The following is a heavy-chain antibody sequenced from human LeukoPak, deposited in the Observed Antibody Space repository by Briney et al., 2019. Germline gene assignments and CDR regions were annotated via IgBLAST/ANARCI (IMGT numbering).Heavy chain of an antibody. Sequence: GRSLRLSCAASGFTFSSYAMHWVHQAPGKGLEWVAVISYDGSNKYYADSVKGRFTISRDNSKNTLYLQMNSLRAEDTAVYYCARGLDYYDSSGPGAEWGQGTLVTVSS. V-gene: IGHV3-30-3*01. CDR2: ISYDGSNK. CDR1: GFTFSSYA. CDR3: ARGLDYYDSSGPGAE. D-gene: IGHD3-22*01. J-gene: IGHJ4*02.